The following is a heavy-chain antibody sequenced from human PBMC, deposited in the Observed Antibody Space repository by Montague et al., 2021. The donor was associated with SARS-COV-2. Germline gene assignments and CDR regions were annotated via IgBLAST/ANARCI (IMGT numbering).Heavy chain of an antibody. CDR2: IYYSVTT. V-gene: IGHV4-39*01. Sequence: SETLSLTCTVSGGSITRNYYWGWIRQPPGKGLEWVGNIYYSVTTFINPSLESRVTISVDASKNQFSLNLTSVTAADTAVYYCARPLVRGVPKALDIWGQGALVIVSS. CDR1: GGSITRNYY. J-gene: IGHJ3*02. D-gene: IGHD3-10*01. CDR3: ARPLVRGVPKALDI.